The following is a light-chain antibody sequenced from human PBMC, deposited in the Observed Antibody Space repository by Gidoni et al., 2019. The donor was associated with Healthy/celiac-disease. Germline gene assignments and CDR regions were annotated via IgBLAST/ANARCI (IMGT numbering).Light chain of an antibody. CDR2: RDS. J-gene: IGLJ1*01. CDR3: QVWDSSLYV. Sequence: SYELTQPLSVSLALGQTARITCGGNNIGSKNVHGYQQKPGQAPVLVIYRDSNRPSGIPERFSGSNSGNTATLTISRAQAGDEADYYCQVWDSSLYVFGTGTKVTVL. V-gene: IGLV3-9*01. CDR1: NIGSKN.